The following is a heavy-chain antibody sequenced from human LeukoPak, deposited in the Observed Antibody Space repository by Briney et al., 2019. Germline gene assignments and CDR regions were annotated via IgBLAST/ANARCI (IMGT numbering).Heavy chain of an antibody. CDR3: ARGFDSKSTYFDY. J-gene: IGHJ4*02. V-gene: IGHV4-59*01. CDR1: GGSISIYY. CDR2: ISYSGST. Sequence: SETLSLTCTVSGGSISIYYWNWIRQPPGKGLEWIGYISYSGSTNYNPSLKSRATISLDTSKNQFSLNLRSVTAADTAVYYCARGFDSKSTYFDYWGQGTLVTVSS. D-gene: IGHD5-12*01.